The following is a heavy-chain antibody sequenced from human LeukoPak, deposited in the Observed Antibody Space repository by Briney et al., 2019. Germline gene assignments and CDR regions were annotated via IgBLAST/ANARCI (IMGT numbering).Heavy chain of an antibody. V-gene: IGHV1-18*01. CDR3: ARDEKAVAGLQNQFDY. D-gene: IGHD6-19*01. CDR1: GYTFTSYG. Sequence: GASVKVSCKASGYTFTSYGISWVRQAPGQGLEWMGWISAYNGNTNYAQKLQGRVTMTTDTSTSTAYMELRSLRSDDTAVYYCARDEKAVAGLQNQFDYWGQGTLVTVSS. J-gene: IGHJ4*02. CDR2: ISAYNGNT.